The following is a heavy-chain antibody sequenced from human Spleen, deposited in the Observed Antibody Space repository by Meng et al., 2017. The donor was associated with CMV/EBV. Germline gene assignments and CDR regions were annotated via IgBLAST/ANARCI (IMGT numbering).Heavy chain of an antibody. CDR3: AKQLSSGWSFYFDY. V-gene: IGHV3-74*01. CDR2: INSDGSST. CDR1: GFTFSGHA. Sequence: GESLKISCASSGFTFSGHAMNWVRQTPGKGLVWVSHINSDGSSTNYADSVKGRFTISRDNAKNTLYLQMNSLRAEDTAVYYCAKQLSSGWSFYFDYWGQGILVTVSS. J-gene: IGHJ4*02. D-gene: IGHD6-19*01.